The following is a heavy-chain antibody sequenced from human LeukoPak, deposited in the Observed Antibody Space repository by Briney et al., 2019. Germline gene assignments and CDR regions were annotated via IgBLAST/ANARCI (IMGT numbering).Heavy chain of an antibody. J-gene: IGHJ4*02. D-gene: IGHD3-3*01. CDR1: GGSISSSSYY. V-gene: IGHV4-39*01. CDR3: ARHYDFWSGYYDY. CDR2: IYYSGSP. Sequence: PSETLSLTCTVSGGSISSSSYYWGWIRQPPGKGLEWIGSIYYSGSPYYNPSLKSRVTISVDTSKNQFSLKLSSVTAADTAVYYCARHYDFWSGYYDYWGQGTLVTVSS.